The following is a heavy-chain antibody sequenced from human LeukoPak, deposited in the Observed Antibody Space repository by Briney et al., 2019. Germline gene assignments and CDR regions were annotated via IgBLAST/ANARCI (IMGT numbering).Heavy chain of an antibody. V-gene: IGHV3-23*01. CDR2: ISGSGGST. D-gene: IGHD5-24*01. J-gene: IGHJ4*02. CDR1: GFTFSNYA. Sequence: GGSLRLSCAASGFTFSNYAVSWVRQAPGKGLEWVSAISGSGGSTYYADSVKGRFTISRDNAKNSLYLQMNSLRAEDTAVYYCARGRWSFDYWGQGTLVTVSS. CDR3: ARGRWSFDY.